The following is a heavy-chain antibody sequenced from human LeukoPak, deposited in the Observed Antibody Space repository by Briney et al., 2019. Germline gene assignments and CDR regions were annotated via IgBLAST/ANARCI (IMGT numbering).Heavy chain of an antibody. CDR2: IYYSGST. CDR1: GGSISNYY. CDR3: ARVLSDGGKSPYYFYYMDV. V-gene: IGHV4-59*01. J-gene: IGHJ6*03. Sequence: SETLSLTCTVSGGSISNYYWSWIRQPPGKGLEWIGYIYYSGSTNYNPSLKSRVTISVDTSKDQFSLKLSSVTAADTAVYYCARVLSDGGKSPYYFYYMDVWGKGTTVTISS. D-gene: IGHD4-23*01.